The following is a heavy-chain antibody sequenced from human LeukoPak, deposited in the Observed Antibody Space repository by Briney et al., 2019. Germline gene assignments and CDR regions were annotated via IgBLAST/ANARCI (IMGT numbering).Heavy chain of an antibody. D-gene: IGHD1/OR15-1a*01. V-gene: IGHV3-15*01. Sequence: GGSLRLSCAASGFTFSKAWMSWVRQAPGKGVEWVGYIKSKTDGGTTDYAAPVKGRFTLSRDDSKNTLYLQMNSLKTEDTAVYYCTTASKTPNNYYYYGMDVWGQGTTVTVSS. CDR3: TTASKTPNNYYYYGMDV. CDR1: GFTFSKAW. CDR2: IKSKTDGGTT. J-gene: IGHJ6*02.